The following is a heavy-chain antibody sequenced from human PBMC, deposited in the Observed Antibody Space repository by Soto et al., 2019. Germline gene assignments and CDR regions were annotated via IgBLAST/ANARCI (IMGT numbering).Heavy chain of an antibody. D-gene: IGHD6-13*01. Sequence: TGGSLRLSCAASGFTFSSYGMHWVRQAPGKGLEWVAVISYDGSNKYYADSVKGRFTISRDNSKNTLYLQMNSLRAEDTAVYYCASLGIAAAGPFDYWGQGTLVTVSS. J-gene: IGHJ4*02. CDR3: ASLGIAAAGPFDY. CDR1: GFTFSSYG. V-gene: IGHV3-30*03. CDR2: ISYDGSNK.